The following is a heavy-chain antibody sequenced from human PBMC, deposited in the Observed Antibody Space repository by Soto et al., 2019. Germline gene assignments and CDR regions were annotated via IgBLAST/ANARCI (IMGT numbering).Heavy chain of an antibody. CDR1: GFSLSTSGVG. D-gene: IGHD4-17*01. CDR3: AHRPEYGDPLDY. J-gene: IGHJ4*02. V-gene: IGHV2-5*02. CDR2: IYWDDDK. Sequence: QITLKESGPTLVKPTQTLTLTCTFSGFSLSTSGVGVGWIRQPPGKALEWLALIYWDDDKRYSPSLKSRLTITKDTSKTPVVLTMTNMDPVDTATYYCAHRPEYGDPLDYWGQGTLVTVSS.